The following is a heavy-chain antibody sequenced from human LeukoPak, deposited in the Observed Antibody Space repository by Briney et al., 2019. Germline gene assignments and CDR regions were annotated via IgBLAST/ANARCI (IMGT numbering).Heavy chain of an antibody. D-gene: IGHD6-13*01. CDR2: ISSNGGST. CDR1: GFTFSSYA. Sequence: GRSLRLSCAASGFTFSSYAMHWVRQAPGKGLEYVSAISSNGGSTYYANSVKGRFTISRDNSKNTLYLQMGSLRAEDMAVYYCARATGYSSSWPTPFDYWGQGTLVTVSS. J-gene: IGHJ4*02. CDR3: ARATGYSSSWPTPFDY. V-gene: IGHV3-64*01.